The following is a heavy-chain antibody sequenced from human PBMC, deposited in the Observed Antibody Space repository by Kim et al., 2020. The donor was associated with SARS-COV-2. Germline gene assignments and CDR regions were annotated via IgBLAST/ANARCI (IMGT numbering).Heavy chain of an antibody. CDR1: GFSVSDYW. CDR3: GAIAVAGRG. Sequence: GGSLRLSCAASGFSVSDYWMHWVRQAPGKGLVWVSRISSDGTTTNYADSVNGRFTISRDIAKNTLYLQMNSLRAEDTAVYYCGAIAVAGRGWGQGTLVTVSS. J-gene: IGHJ4*02. D-gene: IGHD6-19*01. CDR2: ISSDGTTT. V-gene: IGHV3-74*01.